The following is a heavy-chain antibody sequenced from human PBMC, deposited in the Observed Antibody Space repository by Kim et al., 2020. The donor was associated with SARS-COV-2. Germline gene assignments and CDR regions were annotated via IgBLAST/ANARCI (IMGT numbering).Heavy chain of an antibody. Sequence: SETLSLTCTVSGGSISSGGYYWSWIRQHPGKGLEWIGYIYYSGSTYYNPSLKSRVTISVDTSKNQFSLKLSSVTAADTAVYYCPRVTTIFGVVVSGFDYWGQGTLVTVSS. CDR2: IYYSGST. CDR3: PRVTTIFGVVVSGFDY. D-gene: IGHD3-3*01. J-gene: IGHJ4*02. CDR1: GGSISSGGYY. V-gene: IGHV4-31*03.